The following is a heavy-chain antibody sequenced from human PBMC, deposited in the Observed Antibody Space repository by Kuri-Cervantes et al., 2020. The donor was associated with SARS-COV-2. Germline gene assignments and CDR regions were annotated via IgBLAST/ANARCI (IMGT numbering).Heavy chain of an antibody. V-gene: IGHV4-39*02. CDR3: AKDDRNNWSDVVGNFYYYYYGMDV. Sequence: GSLRLSCTVSGGSISSSSYYWGWIRQPPGKGLEWIGSIYYSGSTYYNPSLKSRVTISVDTSKNQFSLKLSSVTAADTAVYYCAKDDRNNWSDVVGNFYYYYYGMDVWGQGTMVTVSS. J-gene: IGHJ6*02. CDR2: IYYSGST. D-gene: IGHD1-26*01. CDR1: GGSISSSSYY.